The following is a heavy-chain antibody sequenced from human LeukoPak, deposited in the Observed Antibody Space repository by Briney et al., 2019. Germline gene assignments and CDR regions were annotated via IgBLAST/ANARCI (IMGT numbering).Heavy chain of an antibody. CDR2: ISGDGGST. J-gene: IGHJ6*02. V-gene: IGHV3-43*02. D-gene: IGHD3-10*01. CDR1: GFTFDDYA. Sequence: GGSLRLSCAASGFTFDDYAMHWVRQATGKGLEWVSLISGDGGSTYYADSVKGRFTISRDNSKNSLYLQMNSLRTEDTALYYCAKDMIRITMVRGRRPSGGMDVWGQGTTVTVSS. CDR3: AKDMIRITMVRGRRPSGGMDV.